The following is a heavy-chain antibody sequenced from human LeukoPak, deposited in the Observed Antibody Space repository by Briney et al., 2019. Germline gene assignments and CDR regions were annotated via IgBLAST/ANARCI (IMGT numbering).Heavy chain of an antibody. V-gene: IGHV4-4*09. CDR1: GGSISSYY. CDR2: IYTSGST. J-gene: IGHJ6*03. Sequence: SETLSLTCTVSGGSISSYYWSWIRQPPGKGLEWIGYIYTSGSTNYNPSLKSRVTISVDTSKNQFSLKLSSVTAADTAVYYCARLGPTWYYGSGKPRSDYYYYYYMDVWGKGTTVTVSS. D-gene: IGHD3-10*01. CDR3: ARLGPTWYYGSGKPRSDYYYYYYMDV.